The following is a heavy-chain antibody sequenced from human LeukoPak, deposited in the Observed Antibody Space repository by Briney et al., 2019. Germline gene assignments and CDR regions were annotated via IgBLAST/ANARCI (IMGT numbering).Heavy chain of an antibody. CDR2: ISAYNGNT. Sequence: ASVKVSCKASGYTFTSYGISWVRQAPGQGLEWMGWISAYNGNTNYAQKLQGGVTMTTDTSTSTAYMELRSLRSDDTAVYYCARDLEPVVVTAKRGFDYWGQGTLVTVSS. V-gene: IGHV1-18*01. CDR3: ARDLEPVVVTAKRGFDY. CDR1: GYTFTSYG. J-gene: IGHJ4*02. D-gene: IGHD2-21*02.